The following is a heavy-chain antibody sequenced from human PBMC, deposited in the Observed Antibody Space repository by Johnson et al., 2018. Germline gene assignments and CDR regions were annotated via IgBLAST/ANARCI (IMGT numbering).Heavy chain of an antibody. CDR3: AKLAGSSSSTFDY. CDR1: GFMFDDYS. V-gene: IGHV3-43*01. D-gene: IGHD6-6*01. CDR2: ISWDGGSR. Sequence: VQLVQSGGVVVQPGGSLRLSCAASGFMFDDYSMNWVRQAPGKGLEWVSLISWDGGSRYYADSVKGRFTLSRDNSKTTVHLQMKSLRAEDTAVYYCAKLAGSSSSTFDYWGQGTLFTVSS. J-gene: IGHJ4*02.